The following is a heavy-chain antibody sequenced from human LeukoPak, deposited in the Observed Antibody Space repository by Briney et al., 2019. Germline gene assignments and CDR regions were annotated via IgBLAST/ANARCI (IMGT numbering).Heavy chain of an antibody. J-gene: IGHJ4*02. CDR3: ARNGLYNLDY. V-gene: IGHV4-34*01. CDR2: INHSGST. CDR1: GGSFSGYY. D-gene: IGHD1-14*01. Sequence: SETLSLTCAVYGGSFSGYYWSWIRQPPGKGLEWIGEINHSGSTNYNPSLKSRVTISVDKSKNQFSLNLNSVTAADTAVYYCARNGLYNLDYWGQGTLVTVSS.